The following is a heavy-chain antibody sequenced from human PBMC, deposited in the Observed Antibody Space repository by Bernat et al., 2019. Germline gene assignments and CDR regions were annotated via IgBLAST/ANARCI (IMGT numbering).Heavy chain of an antibody. CDR1: GFTFSDYY. CDR3: ARGTSTSAPYMDV. Sequence: QVQLVESGGGLVKPGGSLRLSCAASGFTFSDYYMSWIRQAPGKGLDWVSSISSSSSYTNYADSVKGRFTSSSDNAKNSLYLQVTSLRAEDPAVYYCARGTSTSAPYMDVWGKGTTVTVSS. CDR2: ISSSSSYT. V-gene: IGHV3-11*05. J-gene: IGHJ6*03.